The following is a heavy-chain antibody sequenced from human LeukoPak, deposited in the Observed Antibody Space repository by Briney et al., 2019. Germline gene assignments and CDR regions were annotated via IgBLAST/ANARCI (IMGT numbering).Heavy chain of an antibody. CDR2: INTNTGNP. J-gene: IGHJ4*02. D-gene: IGHD3-3*01. V-gene: IGHV7-4-1*02. CDR1: GYTFTSYA. Sequence: ASMKVSCKASGYTFTSYAMNWVRQAPGQGLEWMGWINTNTGNPTYAQGFTGRFVFSLDTSVSTAYLQISSLKTEDTAVYYCARGNLYYDFWSGYIVYWGQGTLVTVSS. CDR3: ARGNLYYDFWSGYIVY.